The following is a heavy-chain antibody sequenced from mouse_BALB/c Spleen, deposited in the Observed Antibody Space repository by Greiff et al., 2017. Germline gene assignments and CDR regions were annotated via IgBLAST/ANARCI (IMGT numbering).Heavy chain of an antibody. CDR2: IYPGDGDT. D-gene: IGHD1-2*01. CDR3: ARDYYGSYAMDY. CDR1: GYAFSSSW. V-gene: IGHV1-82*01. Sequence: QVQLQQSGPELVKPGASVKISCKASGYAFSSSWMNWVKQRPGQGLEWIGRIYPGDGDTNYNGKFKGKATLTADKSSSTAYMQLSSLTSVDSAVYYCARDYYGSYAMDYWGQGTSVTVSS. J-gene: IGHJ4*01.